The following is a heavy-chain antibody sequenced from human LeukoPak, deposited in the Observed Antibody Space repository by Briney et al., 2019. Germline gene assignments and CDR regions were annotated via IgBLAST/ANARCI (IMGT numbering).Heavy chain of an antibody. CDR2: ISYDGSNK. J-gene: IGHJ3*02. D-gene: IGHD1-26*01. V-gene: IGHV3-30*04. CDR1: GFTFSSYA. CDR3: ARDNVGARTFDI. Sequence: GGSLRLSCAASGFTFSSYAMHWVRQAPGKGLEWVAVISYDGSNKYYADSVKGRFTISRDNSKNTLYLQMNSLRAEDTAVYYCARDNVGARTFDICSQRTMVTVSS.